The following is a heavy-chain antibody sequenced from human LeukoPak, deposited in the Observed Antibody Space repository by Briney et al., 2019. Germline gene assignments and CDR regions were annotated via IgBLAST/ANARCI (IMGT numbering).Heavy chain of an antibody. CDR2: INHSGST. CDR1: GGSFSGYY. V-gene: IGHV4-34*01. Sequence: SEILSLTCAVYGGSFSGYYWSWIRQPPGKGLEWIGEINHSGSTNYNPSLKSRVTISVDTSKNQFSLKLSSMTAADTAVYYCARTIVGATTNDYWGQGTLVTVSS. J-gene: IGHJ4*02. CDR3: ARTIVGATTNDY. D-gene: IGHD1-26*01.